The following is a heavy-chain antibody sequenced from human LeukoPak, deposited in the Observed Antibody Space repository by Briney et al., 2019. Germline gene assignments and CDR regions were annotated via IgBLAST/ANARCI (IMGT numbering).Heavy chain of an antibody. CDR3: ARHRRVSTIPSEFDY. V-gene: IGHV4-39*01. J-gene: IGHJ4*02. Sequence: PSQTLSLTCTVFTESIRSNNYYSGWIRPPRGSGLEWIGSIYYSRNYYYNPSLKVPVTISVDTSKIQFSLKLSSVTAADTSIYYCARHRRVSTIPSEFDYWGQGTLVTVSS. CDR2: IYYSRNY. CDR1: TESIRSNNYY. D-gene: IGHD5/OR15-5a*01.